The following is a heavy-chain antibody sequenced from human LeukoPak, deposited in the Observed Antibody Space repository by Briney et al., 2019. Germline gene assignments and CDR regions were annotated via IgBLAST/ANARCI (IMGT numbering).Heavy chain of an antibody. J-gene: IGHJ4*02. V-gene: IGHV4-34*01. CDR1: GGSFSGYY. D-gene: IGHD3-3*01. Sequence: SETLSLTCAVYGGSFSGYYWSWIRQPPGKGLEWIGEINHSGSTNYNPSLKSRVTISVDTSKNQFSLKLSSVTAADTAVYYCARGWAYYDFWSGYYTAPYFDYWGQGTLVTVSS. CDR3: ARGWAYYDFWSGYYTAPYFDY. CDR2: INHSGST.